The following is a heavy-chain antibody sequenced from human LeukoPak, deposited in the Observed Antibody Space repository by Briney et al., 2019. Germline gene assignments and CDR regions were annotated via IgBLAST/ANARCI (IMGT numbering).Heavy chain of an antibody. J-gene: IGHJ6*04. V-gene: IGHV4-4*07. CDR3: AGGRYSYPFGEDV. CDR2: IYTSGST. CDR1: GGSISDDY. D-gene: IGHD5-18*01. Sequence: SETLSLTCTVSGGSISDDYLSWIRQPAGKGLEWIGRIYTSGSTNYNPSLKSRVTISVDKSKNQFSLKLSSVTAADTAVYYCAGGRYSYPFGEDVCGKGTTVTVSS.